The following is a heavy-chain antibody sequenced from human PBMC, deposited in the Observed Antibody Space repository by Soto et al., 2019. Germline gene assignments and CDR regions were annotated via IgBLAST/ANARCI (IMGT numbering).Heavy chain of an antibody. Sequence: QVQLVQSGAEVKKPGSSVRVACKASGDIFNRYTISWVRQAPGLGLEWMGRVIPVVGGPNYAEKFRGRVTITADKATTSVYLEVRSLRSDAAATFYCARAEGSGGSGYASWGQGTLVTVSS. CDR2: VIPVVGGP. CDR1: GDIFNRYT. CDR3: ARAEGSGGSGYAS. D-gene: IGHD2-15*01. V-gene: IGHV1-69*02. J-gene: IGHJ5*02.